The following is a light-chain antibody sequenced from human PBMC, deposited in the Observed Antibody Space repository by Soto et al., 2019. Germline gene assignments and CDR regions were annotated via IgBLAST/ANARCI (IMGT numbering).Light chain of an antibody. CDR3: CSYAGSSSHVV. Sequence: QSAPAQPASVSGSPGQSITISCTGTSSDDGSYNLVSWYQQHPGKAPKLMIYEGSKRPSGVSNRFSGSKSGNTASLTISGLQAEDEADYYCCSYAGSSSHVVFGGGTKLTVL. V-gene: IGLV2-23*01. J-gene: IGLJ2*01. CDR2: EGS. CDR1: SSDDGSYNL.